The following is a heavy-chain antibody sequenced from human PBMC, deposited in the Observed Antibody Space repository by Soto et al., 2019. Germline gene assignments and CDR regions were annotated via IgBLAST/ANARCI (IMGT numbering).Heavy chain of an antibody. CDR3: SSFFFPYTRRPQFDY. CDR2: IIPIFGTA. J-gene: IGHJ4*02. CDR1: GGTFSSYA. Sequence: GASVKVSCKASGGTFSSYAISWVRQAPGQGLEWMGGIIPIFGTANYAQKFQGRVTITRDKSTTTAYMELSSLRFEDTAIYYCSSFFFPYTRRPQFDYWGRRTLVTVSS. V-gene: IGHV1-69*05. D-gene: IGHD2-2*02.